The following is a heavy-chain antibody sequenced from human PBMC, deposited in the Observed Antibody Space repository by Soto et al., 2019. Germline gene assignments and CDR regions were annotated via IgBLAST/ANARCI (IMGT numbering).Heavy chain of an antibody. V-gene: IGHV1-18*01. J-gene: IGHJ5*02. CDR2: ISAYNGNT. Sequence: QVQLVQSGAEVKKPGASVMVSCKASGYTFTSYGISWVRQAPGQGLELMGWISAYNGNTNYAQKLQGRVTMTTDTPTSTAHMELRSLRSDDTAVYYCARDRGYNWNYGWFDPWGQGTLVTVSS. D-gene: IGHD1-7*01. CDR3: ARDRGYNWNYGWFDP. CDR1: GYTFTSYG.